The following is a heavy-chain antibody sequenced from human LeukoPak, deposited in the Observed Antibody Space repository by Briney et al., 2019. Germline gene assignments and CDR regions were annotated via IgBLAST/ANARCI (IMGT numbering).Heavy chain of an antibody. Sequence: SETLSLTCTVSGGSISSSSYYWGWIRQPPGKGLEWIGSIYYSGSTYYNSSLKSRVTMSIDTSKNQLSLMLSSVTAADTAVYYCARISSVWLKDFYYYMDVWGKGTTVTVSS. CDR2: IYYSGST. CDR1: GGSISSSSYY. V-gene: IGHV4-39*07. CDR3: ARISSVWLKDFYYYMDV. J-gene: IGHJ6*03. D-gene: IGHD5-12*01.